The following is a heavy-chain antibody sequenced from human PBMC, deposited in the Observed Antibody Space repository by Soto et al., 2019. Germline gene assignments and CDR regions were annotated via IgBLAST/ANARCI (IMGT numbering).Heavy chain of an antibody. D-gene: IGHD1-26*01. V-gene: IGHV1-3*01. Sequence: QVQLVQSGAEVKKPGASVKVSCKASGYTFTSYAMHWVRQAPGQRLEWRGWINAGNGNTKYSQKFQGRVTITRDTSASTADMELSSLRSKDTAVYYCASGLGLYYFDYWGQGNLVTVSS. CDR1: GYTFTSYA. CDR2: INAGNGNT. J-gene: IGHJ4*02. CDR3: ASGLGLYYFDY.